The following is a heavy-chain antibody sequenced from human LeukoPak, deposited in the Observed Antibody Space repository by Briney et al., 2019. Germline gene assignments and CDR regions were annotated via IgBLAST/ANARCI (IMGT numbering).Heavy chain of an antibody. CDR2: IEGEFNAATT. J-gene: IGHJ4*02. CDR1: GFNFNNAY. D-gene: IGHD4-17*01. V-gene: IGHV3-15*04. CDR3: ATRGDYVGRVY. Sequence: PGGSLRLSCAASGFNFNNAYMSWVRQAPGKGLEWVGRIEGEFNAATTQYAAPVNGRSTITRDESRNTLYLEMNYLKTEDTAVYYCATRGDYVGRVYWGQGTLVTVSS.